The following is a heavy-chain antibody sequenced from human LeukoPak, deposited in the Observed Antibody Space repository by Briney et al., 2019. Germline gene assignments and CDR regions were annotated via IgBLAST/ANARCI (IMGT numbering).Heavy chain of an antibody. Sequence: GGSLRHSCAASGFTFSSYWMHWVRQAPGKGLVWVSRINSDGSSTSYADSVKGRSTISRDNAKNTLYLQMNSLRAEDTAVYYCARPGYSGYKWTYWGQGTLVTVSS. V-gene: IGHV3-74*01. CDR3: ARPGYSGYKWTY. J-gene: IGHJ4*02. CDR1: GFTFSSYW. D-gene: IGHD5-12*01. CDR2: INSDGSST.